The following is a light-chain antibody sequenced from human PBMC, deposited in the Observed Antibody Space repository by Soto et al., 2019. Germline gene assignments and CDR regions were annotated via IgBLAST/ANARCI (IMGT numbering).Light chain of an antibody. J-gene: IGKJ4*01. V-gene: IGKV1-27*01. CDR3: QKYNSAPLT. Sequence: DVPMTQSPSSLSAFVGDRVTITCRASQGIAPYLAWFKQKPGKVPKLLIYATSTLQSRVPSRFSGSGSGTDFTLTINSLQPEDVGTYYCQKYNSAPLTFGGGTKVEIK. CDR1: QGIAPY. CDR2: ATS.